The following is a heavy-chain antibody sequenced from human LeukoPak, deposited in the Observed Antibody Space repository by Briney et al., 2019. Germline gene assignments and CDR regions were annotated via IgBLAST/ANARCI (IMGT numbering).Heavy chain of an antibody. CDR1: GYTFTGYY. V-gene: IGHV1-18*04. J-gene: IGHJ4*02. CDR2: ISAYNGNT. Sequence: ASVKVSCKASGYTFTGYYMHWVRQAPGQGLEWMGWISAYNGNTNYAQKLQGRVTMTTDTSTSTAYMELRSLRSDDTAVYYCARRGLDYYGSGSYYLWGQGTLVTVSS. D-gene: IGHD3-10*01. CDR3: ARRGLDYYGSGSYYL.